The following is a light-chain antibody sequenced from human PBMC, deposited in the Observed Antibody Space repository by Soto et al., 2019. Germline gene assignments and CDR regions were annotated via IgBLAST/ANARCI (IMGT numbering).Light chain of an antibody. V-gene: IGKV3-20*01. CDR1: QRVDRRF. CDR2: GAS. Sequence: EIVLTQSPGTLSLSPGESATLSCRASQRVDRRFLAWYQQKPGQAPRLLMYGASTRATGIPDRFSGSGSGTDVTLSISSLETEDCAVYYCQQYDSSRTFGQGTKVEMK. CDR3: QQYDSSRT. J-gene: IGKJ1*01.